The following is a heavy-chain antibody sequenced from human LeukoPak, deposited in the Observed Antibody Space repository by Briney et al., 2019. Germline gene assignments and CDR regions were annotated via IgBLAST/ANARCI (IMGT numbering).Heavy chain of an antibody. CDR1: GFTFSTYA. V-gene: IGHV3-21*01. CDR2: ISPTSNYI. Sequence: PWGSLRLSCAASGFTFSTYAISWVRQAPGKGLEWVSCISPTSNYIFYADSVRDRFTISRDNAKNSLYLQMDSLRAEDTAVYYCARGGIITSYAFEIWGQGAMVTVSS. J-gene: IGHJ3*02. D-gene: IGHD1-26*01. CDR3: ARGGIITSYAFEI.